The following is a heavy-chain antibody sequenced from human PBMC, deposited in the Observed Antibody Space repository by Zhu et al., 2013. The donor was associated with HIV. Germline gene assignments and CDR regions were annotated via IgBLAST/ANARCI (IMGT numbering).Heavy chain of an antibody. D-gene: IGHD2-2*01. Sequence: QVQLVQSGAEVKKPGASVKVSCKASGYTFTSYDINWVRQATGQGLEWMGWMNPNSGNTGYAQKFQGRVTITRNTSISTAYMELSSLRSEDTAVYYCARAMDCSSTSCPXNWFDPWGQGTLGHRLL. J-gene: IGHJ5*02. CDR3: ARAMDCSSTSCPXNWFDP. V-gene: IGHV1-8*03. CDR2: MNPNSGNT. CDR1: GYTFTSYD.